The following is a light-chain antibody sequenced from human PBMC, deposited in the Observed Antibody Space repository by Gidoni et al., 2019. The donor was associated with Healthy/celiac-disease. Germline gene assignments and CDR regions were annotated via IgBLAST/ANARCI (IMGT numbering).Light chain of an antibody. CDR2: EVS. V-gene: IGLV2-14*01. J-gene: IGLJ2*01. CDR3: SSYTSSSTYVV. Sequence: QSALTQPASVSGSPGQSITISCPGTSRDVGGYHYVSWYQQHPGKAPKLMIYEVSNRPSGVSNRFSGSKSGNTASLTISGLQAEDEADYYCSSYTSSSTYVVFGGGTKLTVL. CDR1: SRDVGGYHY.